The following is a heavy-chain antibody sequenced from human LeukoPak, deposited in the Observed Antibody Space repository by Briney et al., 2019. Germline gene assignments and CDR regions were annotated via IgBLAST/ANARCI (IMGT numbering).Heavy chain of an antibody. CDR3: AKDSAPGYYYDSIGYLDY. CDR1: GFTFSSYG. D-gene: IGHD3-22*01. J-gene: IGHJ4*02. Sequence: GRSLRLSCAPSGFTFSSYGMPWVRQAPGKGLEWVAVISYDGSNKYYADSVKGRFTISRDNSKNTLYLQMNSLRAEDTAVYYCAKDSAPGYYYDSIGYLDYWGQGTLVTVSS. CDR2: ISYDGSNK. V-gene: IGHV3-30*18.